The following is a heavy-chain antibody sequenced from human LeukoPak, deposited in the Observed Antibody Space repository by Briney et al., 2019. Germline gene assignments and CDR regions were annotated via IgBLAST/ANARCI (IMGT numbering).Heavy chain of an antibody. V-gene: IGHV3-53*01. CDR1: GFTVSSNY. CDR3: ARGGYCSSPSCPSYYYYMDV. J-gene: IGHJ6*03. Sequence: PGGSLRLSCAASGFTVSSNYMSCVRQAPGKGLEWVSVIYSGGSTYYADSVKGRFTISRDNSKNTLYLQMNSLRAEDTAVYYCARGGYCSSPSCPSYYYYMDVWGKGTTVTVSS. CDR2: IYSGGST. D-gene: IGHD2-2*01.